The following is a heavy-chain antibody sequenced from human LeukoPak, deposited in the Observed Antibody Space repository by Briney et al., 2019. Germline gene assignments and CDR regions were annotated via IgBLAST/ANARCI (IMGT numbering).Heavy chain of an antibody. V-gene: IGHV3-53*01. CDR3: ARGGGAYCGDDCRRTIDH. Sequence: GGSLRLSCVVSGFSVSNNYMSWVRQAPGKGLEWVSIIYTGGTKYYAGSVKGRFIISRDTSKNTLYLQMDSLRAEDTAVYYCARGGGAYCGDDCRRTIDHWGQGTLVTVSS. J-gene: IGHJ4*02. D-gene: IGHD2-21*02. CDR1: GFSVSNNY. CDR2: IYTGGTK.